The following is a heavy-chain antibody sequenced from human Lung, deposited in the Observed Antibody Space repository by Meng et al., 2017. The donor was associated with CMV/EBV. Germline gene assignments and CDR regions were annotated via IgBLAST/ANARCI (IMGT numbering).Heavy chain of an antibody. CDR3: AKSSDNGWSS. V-gene: IGHV1-2*06. CDR1: GYTFSGFY. J-gene: IGHJ4*01. CDR2: VNPVSDDT. D-gene: IGHD6-19*01. Sequence: VQLVQSGAEVKRPGASVKISCQASGYTFSGFYMNWARQAPGHGLEWLGRVNPVSDDTHYAQKFVGRLTVTRGATINTAFMELTGLRPDDTAVYYCAKSSDNGWSSWGPGTLVTVSS.